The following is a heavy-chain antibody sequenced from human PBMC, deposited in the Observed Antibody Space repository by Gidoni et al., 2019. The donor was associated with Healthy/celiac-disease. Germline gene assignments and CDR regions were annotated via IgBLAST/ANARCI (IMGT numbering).Heavy chain of an antibody. CDR2: ISGSGGST. V-gene: IGHV3-23*04. Sequence: EVQLVESGGGLVQPGGSLSLSCDASGFPFSRYAMSWVRQAPGKGLEWVSAISGSGGSTYYADSVKGRFTISRDNSKNTLYLQMNSLRAEDTAVYYCAKLRTSNFDAFDIWGQGTMVTVSS. J-gene: IGHJ3*02. D-gene: IGHD4-4*01. CDR1: GFPFSRYA. CDR3: AKLRTSNFDAFDI.